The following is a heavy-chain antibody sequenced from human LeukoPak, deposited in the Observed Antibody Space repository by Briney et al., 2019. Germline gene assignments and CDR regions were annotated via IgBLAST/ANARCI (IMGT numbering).Heavy chain of an antibody. D-gene: IGHD3-9*01. V-gene: IGHV1-18*01. CDR1: GYTFTSYG. CDR3: ARVYNILTGDAFDI. J-gene: IGHJ3*02. CDR2: ISAYNGNT. Sequence: ASVKVSCKASGYTFTSYGISWVRQAPGQGLEWMGWISAYNGNTNYAQKLQGRVTMTTDTSTSTAYMELSSLRSEDTAVYYCARVYNILTGDAFDIWGQGTMVTVSS.